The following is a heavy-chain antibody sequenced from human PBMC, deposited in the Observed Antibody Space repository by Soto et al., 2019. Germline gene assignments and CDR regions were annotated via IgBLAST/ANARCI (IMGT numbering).Heavy chain of an antibody. Sequence: PGESLKISCKGSGYSFTSYWIGWVRQMPGKGLEWMGIIYPGDSYTRYSPSFQGQVTISADKSISTAYLQWSSLKASDTAMYYCARHGPYYDFWSGYYRFDPWGQGTLVTVSS. CDR3: ARHGPYYDFWSGYYRFDP. J-gene: IGHJ5*02. V-gene: IGHV5-51*01. CDR2: IYPGDSYT. D-gene: IGHD3-3*01. CDR1: GYSFTSYW.